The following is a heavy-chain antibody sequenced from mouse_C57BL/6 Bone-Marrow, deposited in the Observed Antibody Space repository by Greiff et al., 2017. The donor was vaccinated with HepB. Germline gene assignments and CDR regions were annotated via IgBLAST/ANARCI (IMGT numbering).Heavy chain of an antibody. CDR1: GFTFSDYY. Sequence: EVNLVESGGGLVQPGGSLKLSCAASGFTFSDYYMYWVRQTPEKRLEWVAYISNGGGSTYYPDTVKGRFTISRDNAKNTLYLQMSRLKSEDTAMYYCARHGSSYDYYAMDYWGQGTSVTVSS. J-gene: IGHJ4*01. V-gene: IGHV5-12*01. CDR2: ISNGGGST. CDR3: ARHGSSYDYYAMDY. D-gene: IGHD1-1*01.